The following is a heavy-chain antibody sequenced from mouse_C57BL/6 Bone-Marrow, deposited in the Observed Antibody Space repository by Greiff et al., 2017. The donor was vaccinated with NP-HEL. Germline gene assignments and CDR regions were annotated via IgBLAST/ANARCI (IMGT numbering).Heavy chain of an antibody. J-gene: IGHJ2*01. CDR2: IYPGDGDT. CDR3: ARKDYYGRDY. Sequence: QVQLKESGPELVKPGASVKISCKASGYAFSSSWMNWVKQRPGKGLEWIGRIYPGDGDTNYNGKFKGKATLTADKSSSTAYMQLSSLTSEDSAVYFCARKDYYGRDYWGKGTTLTVSS. V-gene: IGHV1-82*01. D-gene: IGHD1-1*01. CDR1: GYAFSSSW.